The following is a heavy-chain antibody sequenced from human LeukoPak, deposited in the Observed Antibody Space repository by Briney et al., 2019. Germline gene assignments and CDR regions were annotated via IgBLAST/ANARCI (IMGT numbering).Heavy chain of an antibody. CDR1: GYSFTSYW. CDR2: IYPGDSDT. J-gene: IGHJ6*03. V-gene: IGHV5-51*01. Sequence: GESLKISCKGSGYSFTSYWIGWVRQMPGKGLEWMGIIYPGDSDTRYSPSFQGQVTISADKSISTAYLQWSSLKASDIAVYYCARLAAAGKVNYYYYYMDVWGKGTTVTVSS. CDR3: ARLAAAGKVNYYYYYMDV. D-gene: IGHD6-13*01.